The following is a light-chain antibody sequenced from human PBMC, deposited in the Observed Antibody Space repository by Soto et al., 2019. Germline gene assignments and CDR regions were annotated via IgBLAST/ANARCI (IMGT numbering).Light chain of an antibody. V-gene: IGKV1-39*01. J-gene: IGKJ1*01. CDR3: QQSFTTPWT. Sequence: DIQMTQSPSSLSASVGDRVTMTCRASQTINNYLNWFQQKPGRAPKLLIYLTSTLESGVPSRFSGSGSGTDFTLTISSLQPEDFATYHCQQSFTTPWTFGQGTKVDIK. CDR2: LTS. CDR1: QTINNY.